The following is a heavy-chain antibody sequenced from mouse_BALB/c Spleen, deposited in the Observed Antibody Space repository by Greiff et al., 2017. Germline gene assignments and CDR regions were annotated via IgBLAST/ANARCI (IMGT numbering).Heavy chain of an antibody. CDR2: ISYSGST. J-gene: IGHJ4*01. D-gene: IGHD2-4*01. Sequence: EVQRVESGPSLVKPSQTLSLTCSVTGDSITSGYWNWIRKFPGNKLEYMGYISYSGSTYYNPSLKSRISITRDTSKNQYYLQLNSVTTEDTATYYCARYDYDEGGYAMDYWGQGTSVTVSS. V-gene: IGHV3-8*02. CDR1: GDSITSGY. CDR3: ARYDYDEGGYAMDY.